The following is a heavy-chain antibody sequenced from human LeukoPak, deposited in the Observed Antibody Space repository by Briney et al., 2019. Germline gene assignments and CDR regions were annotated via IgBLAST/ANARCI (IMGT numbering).Heavy chain of an antibody. CDR2: IIPIFDTA. Sequence: ASVKVSCKASGGTFSSYGITWVRQAPGQGLEWMGGIIPIFDTANYAQKFQGRVTITADESTSTAYMELSSLRSEDTAVYYCARADGAAPYYYYYGMDVWGQGTTVTVSS. D-gene: IGHD6-13*01. CDR3: ARADGAAPYYYYYGMDV. J-gene: IGHJ6*02. CDR1: GGTFSSYG. V-gene: IGHV1-69*13.